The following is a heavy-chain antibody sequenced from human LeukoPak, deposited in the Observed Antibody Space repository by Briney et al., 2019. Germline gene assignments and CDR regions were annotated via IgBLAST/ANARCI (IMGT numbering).Heavy chain of an antibody. CDR2: IHYSGIT. CDR3: ARAGRWEGRPHAFGI. Sequence: SQTLSLTCTVSGGSISSYYWSWIRQPPGKGLEWIGYIHYSGITNYNPSLKSRVTISVGPAHRQFSLTRTSVTAADTALYYCARAGRWEGRPHAFGIWGPGTTVTASS. D-gene: IGHD1-26*01. CDR1: GGSISSYY. V-gene: IGHV4-59*01. J-gene: IGHJ3*02.